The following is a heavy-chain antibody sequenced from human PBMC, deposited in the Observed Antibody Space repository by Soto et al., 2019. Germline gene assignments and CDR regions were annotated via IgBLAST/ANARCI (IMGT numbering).Heavy chain of an antibody. CDR2: IVVGSGNT. V-gene: IGHV1-58*01. J-gene: IGHJ3*02. Sequence: SVKGSWEASGFTFTSSAVQWGRQARVQRLEWIGWIVVGSGNTNYAQKFQERVTITRDMSTSTAYMELSSLRSEDTAVYYCAAVYYDSSGYYLPLAFDIWGQGTMVTVSS. CDR3: AAVYYDSSGYYLPLAFDI. CDR1: GFTFTSSA. D-gene: IGHD3-22*01.